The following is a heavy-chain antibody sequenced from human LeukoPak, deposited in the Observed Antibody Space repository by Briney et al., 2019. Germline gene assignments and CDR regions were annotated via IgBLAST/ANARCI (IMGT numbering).Heavy chain of an antibody. Sequence: SETLSLICTVSGGSISHYYWRWLRQPPGKGPEWLGYIYYTGTTNYTPSLKSRVTISVDTSKNQFSLKLNSVTAADTAVYYCAREDPQTKVPEGMDVWGQGTTVTVSS. CDR2: IYYTGTT. D-gene: IGHD4/OR15-4a*01. CDR1: GGSISHYY. V-gene: IGHV4-59*01. CDR3: AREDPQTKVPEGMDV. J-gene: IGHJ6*02.